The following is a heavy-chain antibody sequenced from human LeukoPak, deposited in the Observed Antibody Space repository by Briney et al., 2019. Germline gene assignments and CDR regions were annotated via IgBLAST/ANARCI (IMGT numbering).Heavy chain of an antibody. D-gene: IGHD6-19*01. Sequence: SVKVSCKASGGTFSSYAISWVRQAPGQGLEWMGRIIPIFGTANYAQKFQGRVTITTDESTSTAYMELSSLRSEDTAVYYCARDVTVAGTFTRQNYYYYYMDVWGKGTTDTVSS. CDR2: IIPIFGTA. J-gene: IGHJ6*03. CDR3: ARDVTVAGTFTRQNYYYYYMDV. CDR1: GGTFSSYA. V-gene: IGHV1-69*05.